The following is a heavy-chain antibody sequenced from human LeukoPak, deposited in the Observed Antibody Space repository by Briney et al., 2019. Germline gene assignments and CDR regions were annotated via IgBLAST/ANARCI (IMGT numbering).Heavy chain of an antibody. J-gene: IGHJ4*02. CDR3: ARQGLYGDCFDY. CDR1: GFTFSSYG. Sequence: GGSLRLSCAASGFTFSSYGMHWVRQAPGKGLEWVAVIWYDGSNKYYADSVKGRFTISRDNSKNTLYLQMNSLRAEDTAVYYCARQGLYGDCFDYWGQGTLVTVSS. V-gene: IGHV3-33*01. CDR2: IWYDGSNK. D-gene: IGHD4-17*01.